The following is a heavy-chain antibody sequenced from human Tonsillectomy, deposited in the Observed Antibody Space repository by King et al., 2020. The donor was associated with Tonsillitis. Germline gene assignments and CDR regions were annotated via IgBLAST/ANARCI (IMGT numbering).Heavy chain of an antibody. CDR3: ARATGGWRTLDS. J-gene: IGHJ4*02. V-gene: IGHV1-2*06. CDR1: GYSFTGYS. Sequence: QLVQSGAEVRKPGASVRVSCQASGYSFTGYSIHWVRQAPGQGLDWMGRINPDSGGADYALSCEDRVTLTRDTSSSTAYMELSSLRSGDTAVYFCARATGGWRTLDSWGQGTLVSVYS. CDR2: INPDSGGA. D-gene: IGHD6-19*01.